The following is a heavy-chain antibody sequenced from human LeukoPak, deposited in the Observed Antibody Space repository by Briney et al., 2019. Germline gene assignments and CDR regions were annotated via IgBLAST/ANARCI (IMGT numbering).Heavy chain of an antibody. CDR1: GFTFSSYW. CDR2: IKNDGSST. Sequence: PGGSLRLSCAASGFTFSSYWMHWVRQAPGKGLVWASRIKNDGSSTNYADSVKGRFTISRDNAKNTLYLQMNSLRAEDTAVYYCASFCSSSSCALDFWGQGTLVTVSS. D-gene: IGHD2-2*01. V-gene: IGHV3-74*01. CDR3: ASFCSSSSCALDF. J-gene: IGHJ4*02.